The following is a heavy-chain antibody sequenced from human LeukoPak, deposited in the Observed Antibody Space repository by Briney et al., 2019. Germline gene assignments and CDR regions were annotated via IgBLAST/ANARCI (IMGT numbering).Heavy chain of an antibody. J-gene: IGHJ4*02. CDR2: ISGSGGST. D-gene: IGHD5-18*01. V-gene: IGHV3-23*01. CDR3: AKALPSRIQLWLSPFDY. Sequence: GGSLRLSCAASGFTFSSYAMSWVRQAPGKGLEWVSAISGSGGSTYYADSVKGRFTISRDNSKNTLYLQMNSLRAEDTAVYYCAKALPSRIQLWLSPFDYWGQGTLVTISS. CDR1: GFTFSSYA.